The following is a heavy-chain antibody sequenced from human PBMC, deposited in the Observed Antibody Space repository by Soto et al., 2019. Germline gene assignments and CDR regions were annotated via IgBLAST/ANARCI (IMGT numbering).Heavy chain of an antibody. V-gene: IGHV3-7*03. CDR1: GFTYSGYW. D-gene: IGHD6-6*01. Sequence: PVGSLRLSCAASGFTYSGYWMSWVRQAPGKGLEWVASIKQDGSEKYYVDSVKGRFTISRDNANNSVYLQMNNLRAEDTAVYYCARDPGPRPARNRGLGWFGPWGQGTLVTVSS. J-gene: IGHJ5*02. CDR2: IKQDGSEK. CDR3: ARDPGPRPARNRGLGWFGP.